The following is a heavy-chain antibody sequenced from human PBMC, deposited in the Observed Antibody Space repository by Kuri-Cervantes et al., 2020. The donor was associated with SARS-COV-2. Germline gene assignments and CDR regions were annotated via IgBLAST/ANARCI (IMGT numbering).Heavy chain of an antibody. V-gene: IGHV4-38-2*02. J-gene: IGHJ4*02. Sequence: SETLSLTCTVSGYSISSGYYWGWIRQPPGKGLEWTGYIYYSGSTNYNPSLKSRVTISVDTSKNQFSLKLSSVTAADTAVYYCARQKPYYDSSGLLDYWGQGTLVTCYS. CDR1: GYSISSGYY. CDR2: IYYSGST. D-gene: IGHD3-22*01. CDR3: ARQKPYYDSSGLLDY.